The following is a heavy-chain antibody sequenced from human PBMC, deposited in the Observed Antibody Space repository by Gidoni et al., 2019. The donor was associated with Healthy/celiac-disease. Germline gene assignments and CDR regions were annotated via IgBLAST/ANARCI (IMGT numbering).Heavy chain of an antibody. D-gene: IGHD3-9*01. J-gene: IGHJ3*02. CDR1: GFTFSIYW. V-gene: IGHV3-7*03. CDR2: IKQDGSEK. CDR3: AREPSRLRYFDWFTDAFDI. Sequence: EVQLVESGGGLIQPGGSLRLSCAASGFTFSIYWMSWVRQAPGKGLEWVANIKQDGSEKYYVDSVKGRFTISRDNAKNSLYLQMNSLRAEDTAVYYCAREPSRLRYFDWFTDAFDIWGQGTMVTVSS.